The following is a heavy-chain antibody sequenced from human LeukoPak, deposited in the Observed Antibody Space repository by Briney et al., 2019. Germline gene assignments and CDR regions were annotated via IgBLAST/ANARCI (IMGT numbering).Heavy chain of an antibody. Sequence: GGSLRLSCAASGFTFSSYAMSWVRQAPGKGLEWVSAISGSGGSTYYADSVKGRFTISRDNSENTLYLQMKSLRAEDTAVYYCAKGRGPAATHPDYWGQGILITVSS. V-gene: IGHV3-23*01. CDR1: GFTFSSYA. CDR3: AKGRGPAATHPDY. J-gene: IGHJ4*02. D-gene: IGHD6-25*01. CDR2: ISGSGGST.